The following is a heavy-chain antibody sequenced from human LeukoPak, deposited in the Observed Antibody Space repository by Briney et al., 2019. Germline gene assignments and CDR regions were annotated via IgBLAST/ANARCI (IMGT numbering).Heavy chain of an antibody. CDR3: ARFVRSGSYYGGENYLDY. Sequence: SETLSLTCAVYGGSFSGYYWSWIRQPPGKGLEWIGEINHSGSTNYNPSLKSRVTISVDTSKNQFSLKLSSVTAADTAVYYCARFVRSGSYYGGENYLDYWGQGTLVTVSS. J-gene: IGHJ4*02. CDR2: INHSGST. D-gene: IGHD1-26*01. V-gene: IGHV4-34*01. CDR1: GGSFSGYY.